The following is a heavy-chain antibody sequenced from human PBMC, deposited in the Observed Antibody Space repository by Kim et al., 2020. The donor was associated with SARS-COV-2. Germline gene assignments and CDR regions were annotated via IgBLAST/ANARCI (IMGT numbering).Heavy chain of an antibody. D-gene: IGHD1-26*01. Sequence: GGSLRLSCAASGFTFNVYVMNWVRQAPGKGLEWVAVISFDGSNKYYADSVKGRFTISRDNSKNTLYLQMNSLRAEDTAVYYCAKDQGATNYVSPDYWGQG. CDR1: GFTFNVYV. J-gene: IGHJ4*02. CDR2: ISFDGSNK. CDR3: AKDQGATNYVSPDY. V-gene: IGHV3-30*18.